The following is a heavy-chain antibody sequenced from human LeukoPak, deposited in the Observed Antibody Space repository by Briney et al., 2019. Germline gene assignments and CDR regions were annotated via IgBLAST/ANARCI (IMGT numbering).Heavy chain of an antibody. V-gene: IGHV3-30*04. J-gene: IGHJ3*01. CDR1: GFSFSSYA. CDR3: ARDSTMQGYDTDTFNV. D-gene: IGHD5-12*01. CDR2: ISYDGSSE. Sequence: PGGSLRLSCAASGFSFSSYAMHWVRQAPGKGLEWVAVISYDGSSEYYTDSVKGRFTIYRDNSKNTLYLQMNSLRAEDTAVYYCARDSTMQGYDTDTFNVWGQGTMVTVSS.